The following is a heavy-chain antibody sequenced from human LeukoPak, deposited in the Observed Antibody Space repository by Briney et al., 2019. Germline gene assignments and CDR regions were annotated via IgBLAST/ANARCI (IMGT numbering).Heavy chain of an antibody. J-gene: IGHJ5*02. D-gene: IGHD3-9*01. CDR3: ARGGLGGYFDWSDTDT. CDR2: IYYSGST. Sequence: SQTLSLTCTVSGGSISSGDYYWSWIRQPPGKGLEWIGYIYYSGSTYYNPSLKSRVTISADTSKNQFSLKLSSVTAADTAVYYCARGGLGGYFDWSDTDTWGQGTLVTVSS. CDR1: GGSISSGDYY. V-gene: IGHV4-30-4*08.